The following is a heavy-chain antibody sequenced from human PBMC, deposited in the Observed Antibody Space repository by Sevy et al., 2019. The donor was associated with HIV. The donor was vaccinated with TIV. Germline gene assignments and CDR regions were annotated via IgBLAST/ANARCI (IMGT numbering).Heavy chain of an antibody. CDR1: GFTFSNYW. J-gene: IGHJ4*02. CDR2: INQVGGEK. CDR3: ARGQITGAKPDYFDY. V-gene: IGHV3-7*01. D-gene: IGHD1-7*01. Sequence: GGSLRLSCAVSGFTFSNYWMSWVRQAPGKGLECVANINQVGGEKYYLDSVKGRFFVSRDNAKNSLYLQMDSLRAEDTAVYYCARGQITGAKPDYFDYWGQGTLVTVSS.